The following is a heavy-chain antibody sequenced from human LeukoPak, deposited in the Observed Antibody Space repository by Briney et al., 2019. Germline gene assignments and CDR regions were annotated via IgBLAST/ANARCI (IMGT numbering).Heavy chain of an antibody. J-gene: IGHJ3*02. CDR2: INHSGNT. CDR1: GGAFIDYR. D-gene: IGHD5-12*01. CDR3: ACHVLRYSAYDREEDPFDI. V-gene: IGHV4-34*01. Sequence: SETLSLTCAVYGGAFIDYRWTWIRQSPGGGLEWIGDINHSGNTTCNPSLESRVTMSIDPSKNQISLKLTSVTAADTAVYYCACHVLRYSAYDREEDPFDIWGQGTMVTVSS.